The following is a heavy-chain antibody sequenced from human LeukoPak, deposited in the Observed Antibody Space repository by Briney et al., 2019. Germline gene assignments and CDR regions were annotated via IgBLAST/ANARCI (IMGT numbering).Heavy chain of an antibody. CDR2: VSGSGGST. Sequence: GGSLRLSCAASGFTFTSYAVSWVRQAPGKGLEWVSAVSGSGGSTYYADSVKGRFTVSRDNSKITLYLLMNSLRADDTAIYYCAKDIGNYNWHFDFWGRGTLVTVSS. CDR3: AKDIGNYNWHFDF. V-gene: IGHV3-23*01. D-gene: IGHD4-11*01. CDR1: GFTFTSYA. J-gene: IGHJ2*01.